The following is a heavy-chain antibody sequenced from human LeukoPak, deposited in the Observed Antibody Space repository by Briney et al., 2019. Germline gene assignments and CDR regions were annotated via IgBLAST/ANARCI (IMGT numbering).Heavy chain of an antibody. Sequence: DPSETLSLTCTVSGGSISSYYWSWIRQPPGKGLEWIGYIYYSGSTNYNPSLKSRVTISVDTSKNQFSLKLSSVTAADTAVYYCARGNNYYDSSGSNMDAFDIWGQGTMVTVSS. CDR2: IYYSGST. J-gene: IGHJ3*02. CDR3: ARGNNYYDSSGSNMDAFDI. V-gene: IGHV4-59*12. CDR1: GGSISSYY. D-gene: IGHD3-22*01.